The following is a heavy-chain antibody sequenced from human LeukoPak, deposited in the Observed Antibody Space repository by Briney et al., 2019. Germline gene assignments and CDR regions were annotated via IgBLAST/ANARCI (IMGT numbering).Heavy chain of an antibody. CDR1: GFTFSRAW. D-gene: IGHD5-18*01. CDR2: IKEDGSED. Sequence: GGSLRLSCAASGFTFSRAWMSWLRQTPGKGLEWVANIKEDGSEDYYADSVKGRFAISKDDAKNSLYLQMNSLRAEDTAMYYCARDADGYEDWGQGTLVTVSS. J-gene: IGHJ4*02. V-gene: IGHV3-7*01. CDR3: ARDADGYED.